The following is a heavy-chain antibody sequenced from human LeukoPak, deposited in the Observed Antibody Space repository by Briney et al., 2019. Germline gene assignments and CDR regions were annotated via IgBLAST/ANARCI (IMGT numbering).Heavy chain of an antibody. J-gene: IGHJ4*02. Sequence: GASVKVSCKASGYTFTGYYMHWVRQAPGQGLEWMGWINPNSGGTNYAQKFQGRVTMTRDTSISTAYMELSSLRSEDTAVYYCARESVDGYNLGYFDYWGQGTLVTVSS. CDR3: ARESVDGYNLGYFDY. CDR2: INPNSGGT. V-gene: IGHV1-2*02. D-gene: IGHD5-24*01. CDR1: GYTFTGYY.